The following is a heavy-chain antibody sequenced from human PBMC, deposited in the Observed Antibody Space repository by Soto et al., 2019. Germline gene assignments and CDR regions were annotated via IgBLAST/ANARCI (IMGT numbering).Heavy chain of an antibody. V-gene: IGHV1-18*01. J-gene: IGHJ6*02. D-gene: IGHD3-10*01. CDR2: ISANNGDT. Sequence: ASVKVSCKASGYTFTSNPFTWVPQAPGQGLEWMGWISANNGDTNYAQKFQGRATLTTDTSTSTAYMELRSLTSDDTAVYYCTRGGGSNYYGLDVWGQGTTVT. CDR1: GYTFTSNP. CDR3: TRGGGSNYYGLDV.